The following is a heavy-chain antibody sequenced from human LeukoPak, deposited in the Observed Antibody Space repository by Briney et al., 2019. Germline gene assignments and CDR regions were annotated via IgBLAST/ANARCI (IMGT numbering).Heavy chain of an antibody. J-gene: IGHJ4*02. CDR2: IWYDGSNK. CDR1: GFTFSSYG. V-gene: IGHV3-33*01. D-gene: IGHD3-16*02. CDR3: ARDLEDYDYVWGSYRYPDY. Sequence: GRSLRLFCAASGFTFSSYGMHWVRQAPGKGLEWVAVIWYDGSNKYYADSVKGRFTISRDNSKNTLYLQMNSLGAEDTAVYYCARDLEDYDYVWGSYRYPDYWGQGTLVTVSS.